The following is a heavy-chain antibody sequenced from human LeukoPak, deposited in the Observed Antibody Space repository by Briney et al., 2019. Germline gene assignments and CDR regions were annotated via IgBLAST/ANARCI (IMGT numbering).Heavy chain of an antibody. CDR1: GRSISRYY. CDR2: IYYSGST. V-gene: IGHV4-59*08. Sequence: SETLSLTCTVAGRSISRYYWSWVRQPPGKGLEWIGYIYYSGSTNYNPSLKSRVTISVDTSKNQFSLKLSSVTAADTAVYYCARRVDTAMVAFDYWGQGTLVTVSS. CDR3: ARRVDTAMVAFDY. D-gene: IGHD5-18*01. J-gene: IGHJ4*02.